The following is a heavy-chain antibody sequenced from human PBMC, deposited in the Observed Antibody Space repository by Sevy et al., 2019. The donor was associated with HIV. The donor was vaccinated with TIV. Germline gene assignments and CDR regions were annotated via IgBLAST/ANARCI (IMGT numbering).Heavy chain of an antibody. CDR3: ARAVRYSSSCSWFHP. CDR1: GFTFSSYS. J-gene: IGHJ5*02. CDR2: ISSSSSYI. V-gene: IGHV3-21*01. D-gene: IGHD6-13*01. Sequence: GGSLRLSCAASGFTFSSYSMNWVRQAPGKGLEWVSSISSSSSYIYYADSVKGRFTISRDNAKNSLYLQMNSLRAEDTAVYYCARAVRYSSSCSWFHPWGQGTLVTVSS.